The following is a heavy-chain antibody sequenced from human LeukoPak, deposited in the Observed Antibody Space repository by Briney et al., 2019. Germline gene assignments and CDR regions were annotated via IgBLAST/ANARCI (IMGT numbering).Heavy chain of an antibody. CDR2: INPSGGST. CDR3: ATMRYDYGDC. D-gene: IGHD1-14*01. CDR1: GYTFTSYY. Sequence: ASVKVSCKASGYTFTSYYMHWVRQAPGQGLEWMGIINPSGGSTSYAQKFQGRVTMTEDTSTDTAYMELSSLRSEDTAVYYCATMRYDYGDCWGQGTLVTVSS. J-gene: IGHJ4*02. V-gene: IGHV1-46*01.